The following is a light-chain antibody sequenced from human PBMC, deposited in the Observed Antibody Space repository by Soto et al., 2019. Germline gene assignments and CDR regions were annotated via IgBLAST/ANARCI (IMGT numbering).Light chain of an antibody. Sequence: QSALTQPASVSGSPGQSITISCTGTSSDVGTYNLVSWYQQLPGTAPRLLIHSNNQRPSGVPDRFSGSKSGTSASLAISGLQSEDEADYYCAAWDDSLNGYVFGAGTKLTVL. V-gene: IGLV1-44*01. J-gene: IGLJ1*01. CDR1: SSDVGTYNL. CDR2: SNN. CDR3: AAWDDSLNGYV.